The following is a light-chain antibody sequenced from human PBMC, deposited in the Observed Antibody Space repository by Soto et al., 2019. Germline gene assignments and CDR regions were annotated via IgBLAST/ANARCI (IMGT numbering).Light chain of an antibody. CDR2: GNT. CDR1: SSNIGAGYD. Sequence: QLVLTQPPSVSGAPGQRVTISCAGGSSNIGAGYDVHWYQQLPGKAPKLLIYGNTNRPSGVPDRFSGSKSGTSASLAITGLQAEDEADYYCQSFDISLSGSLFGGGTKLTVL. CDR3: QSFDISLSGSL. J-gene: IGLJ3*02. V-gene: IGLV1-40*01.